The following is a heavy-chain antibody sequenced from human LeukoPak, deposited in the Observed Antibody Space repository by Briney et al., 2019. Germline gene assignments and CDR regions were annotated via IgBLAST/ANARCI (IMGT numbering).Heavy chain of an antibody. J-gene: IGHJ5*02. CDR2: IIPIFGIA. Sequence: SVKVSCKASGGTFSSYAISWVRQAPGQGLEWMGRIIPIFGIANYAQKFQGRVTITADKSASTAYMELSSLRSEDTAVYYCASLGYCSGGSCYWPSFDPWGQGTLVTVSS. CDR1: GGTFSSYA. CDR3: ASLGYCSGGSCYWPSFDP. D-gene: IGHD2-15*01. V-gene: IGHV1-69*04.